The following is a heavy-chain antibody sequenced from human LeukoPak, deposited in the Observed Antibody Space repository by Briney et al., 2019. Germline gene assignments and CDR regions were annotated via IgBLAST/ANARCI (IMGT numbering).Heavy chain of an antibody. V-gene: IGHV4-30-2*01. CDR3: ARDRGYCSGGSCFHALGY. D-gene: IGHD2-15*01. CDR2: IYHSGST. J-gene: IGHJ4*02. Sequence: SQTLSLTCAVSGGSISSGGYSWSWIRQPPGKGLEWIGYIYHSGSTYYNPSLKSRVTISVDRSKNQFSLKLSSVTAADTAVYYCARDRGYCSGGSCFHALGYWGQGTLVTVSS. CDR1: GGSISSGGYS.